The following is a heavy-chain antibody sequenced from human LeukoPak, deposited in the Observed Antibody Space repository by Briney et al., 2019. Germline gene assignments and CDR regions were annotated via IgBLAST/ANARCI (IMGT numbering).Heavy chain of an antibody. Sequence: SETLSLTCAVYGGSFSGYYWSWIRQPAGKGLEWIGEINHSGSTNYNPSLKSRVTISVDTSKNQFSLKLSSVTAADTAVYYCARGTMTTVTYYFDYWGQGTLVTVSS. V-gene: IGHV4-34*01. CDR3: ARGTMTTVTYYFDY. CDR1: GGSFSGYY. J-gene: IGHJ4*02. D-gene: IGHD4-17*01. CDR2: INHSGST.